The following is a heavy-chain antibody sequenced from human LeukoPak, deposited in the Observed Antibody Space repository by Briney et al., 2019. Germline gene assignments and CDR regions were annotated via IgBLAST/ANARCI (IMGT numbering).Heavy chain of an antibody. V-gene: IGHV1-2*02. D-gene: IGHD3-22*01. CDR2: INPNSGGT. Sequence: ASVKVSCKASGYTFTGSYMHWVRQAPGQGLEWLGWINPNSGGTNYAQMFQGRVTMTRDTSISTAYMELSSLKSDGTAVYYCAKYYYDSYEGYYFDYWGQGTLVTVSS. CDR3: AKYYYDSYEGYYFDY. CDR1: GYTFTGSY. J-gene: IGHJ4*02.